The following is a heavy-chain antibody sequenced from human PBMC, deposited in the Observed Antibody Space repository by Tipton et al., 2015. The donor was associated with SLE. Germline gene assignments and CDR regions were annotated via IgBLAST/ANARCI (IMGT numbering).Heavy chain of an antibody. CDR1: GGSISSYY. Sequence: GLVKPSETLSLTCTVSGGSISSYYWSWIRQPPGKRLEWIGHVHSSGSTHYNPSLKSRVTISLDTSKNQFPLRMSSVTAADTAVYYCARGSRVEEDLDYWGPGTLVTVSS. CDR2: VHSSGST. J-gene: IGHJ4*02. D-gene: IGHD1-26*01. V-gene: IGHV4-59*01. CDR3: ARGSRVEEDLDY.